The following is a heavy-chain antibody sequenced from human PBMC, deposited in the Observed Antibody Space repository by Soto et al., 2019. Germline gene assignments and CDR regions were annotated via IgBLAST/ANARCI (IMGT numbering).Heavy chain of an antibody. D-gene: IGHD3-3*01. V-gene: IGHV4-34*01. Sequence: QVQLQQWGAGLWKPSETLSLTCAVYGGSFSGYYWSWIRQPPGRGLEWIGEINHSGSTNYNPSLKSRVTMSVDTSKNQFSLKLSSVTAADTAVYFCARAVGGYDFWSASYYYYYYMDVWGKGTTVTVSS. CDR3: ARAVGGYDFWSASYYYYYYMDV. J-gene: IGHJ6*03. CDR2: INHSGST. CDR1: GGSFSGYY.